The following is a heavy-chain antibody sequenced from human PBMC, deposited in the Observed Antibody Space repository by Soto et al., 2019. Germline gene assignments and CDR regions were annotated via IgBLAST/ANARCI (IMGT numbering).Heavy chain of an antibody. CDR3: AREGGYYYGSGSYSFDY. CDR2: ISSNGGST. Sequence: EVQLVESGGGLVQPGGSLRLSCAASGFTFSSYAMHWVRQAPGKGLEYVSAISSNGGSTYYANSVKGRFTISRDNSKNTLYLQMGGLRAEDMAVYYCAREGGYYYGSGSYSFDYWGQGTLVTVSS. V-gene: IGHV3-64*01. CDR1: GFTFSSYA. D-gene: IGHD3-10*01. J-gene: IGHJ4*02.